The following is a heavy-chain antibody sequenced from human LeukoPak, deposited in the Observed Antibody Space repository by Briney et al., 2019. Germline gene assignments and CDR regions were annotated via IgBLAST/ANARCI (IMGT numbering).Heavy chain of an antibody. Sequence: SVKVSCKASGYIFTDYAIHWLRQAPGQRPEWMGWMNAGNGNTKYSQKFQGRITLIRDTSAATAYMELSSLRHDDLAVYYCARGRGTSGSNRDFYYYYYMDVWGKGTTVTVSS. CDR1: GYIFTDYA. CDR2: MNAGNGNT. J-gene: IGHJ6*03. CDR3: ARGRGTSGSNRDFYYYYYMDV. V-gene: IGHV1-3*01. D-gene: IGHD2-15*01.